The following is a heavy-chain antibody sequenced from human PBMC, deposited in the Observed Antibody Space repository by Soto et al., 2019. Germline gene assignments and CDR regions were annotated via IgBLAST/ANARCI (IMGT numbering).Heavy chain of an antibody. V-gene: IGHV4-34*01. D-gene: IGHD7-27*01. J-gene: IGHJ4*02. Sequence: PSATLTLTCAIHRPSFLGYYWNWIRQPPGKGLEWIGEINHSGSTNYNPSLKSRVTISVDTSKNQFSLKLSSVTAADTAVYYCARGWGRIFDYWGQG. CDR3: ARGWGRIFDY. CDR2: INHSGST. CDR1: RPSFLGYY.